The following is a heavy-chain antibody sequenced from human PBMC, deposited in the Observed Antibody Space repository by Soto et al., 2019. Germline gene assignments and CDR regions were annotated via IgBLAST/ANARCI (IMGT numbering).Heavy chain of an antibody. J-gene: IGHJ6*02. V-gene: IGHV3-23*01. CDR3: AKDRISSWYYYYGMDV. CDR1: GFTFSSYA. D-gene: IGHD6-13*01. Sequence: GGSLRLSCAASGFTFSSYAMSWVRQAPGKGLEWVSAISGSGGSTYYADSVKGRFTISRDNSKNTLYLQMNSLRAEDTAVYYCAKDRISSWYYYYGMDVWGQGTTVTVSS. CDR2: ISGSGGST.